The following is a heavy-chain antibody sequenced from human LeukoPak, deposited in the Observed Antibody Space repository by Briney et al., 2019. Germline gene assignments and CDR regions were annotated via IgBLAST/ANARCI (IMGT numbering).Heavy chain of an antibody. J-gene: IGHJ5*02. CDR3: ARAKCGGNLFYWFDP. CDR1: GGTFSSYA. CDR2: IIPIFGTA. Sequence: SVKVSCKASGGTFSSYAISWVRQAPGQGLEWMGRIIPIFGTANYAQKFQGRVTITTDESTSTAYMELSSLRSEDTAVYYCARAKCGGNLFYWFDPWGQGTLVTVSS. D-gene: IGHD2-21*02. V-gene: IGHV1-69*05.